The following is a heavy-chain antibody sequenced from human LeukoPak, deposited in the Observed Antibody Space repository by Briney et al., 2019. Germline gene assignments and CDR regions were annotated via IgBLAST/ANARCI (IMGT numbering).Heavy chain of an antibody. CDR1: GGSISSGSYY. D-gene: IGHD3-22*01. CDR3: ARAYPNSSGYSYDY. J-gene: IGHJ4*02. Sequence: PSETLSLTCTVSGGSISSGSYYWSWIRQPAGKRLEWIGRIYTSGSTNYNPSLKSRVTISVDTSKNQFSLKLSSVAAADTAVYYCARAYPNSSGYSYDYWGQGTLVTVSS. V-gene: IGHV4-61*02. CDR2: IYTSGST.